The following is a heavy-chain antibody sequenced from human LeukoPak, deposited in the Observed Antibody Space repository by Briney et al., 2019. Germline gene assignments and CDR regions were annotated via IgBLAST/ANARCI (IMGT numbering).Heavy chain of an antibody. CDR2: IYTSGST. Sequence: SETLSLTCTVSGGSISSGSYYWSWIRQPAGKGLEWIGRIYTSGSTNYNPSLKSRVTISVDTSKNQFSLKLSSVTAADTAVYYCARDIDSSGMRYFDYWGQGTLVTVSS. CDR1: GGSISSGSYY. V-gene: IGHV4-61*02. J-gene: IGHJ4*02. CDR3: ARDIDSSGMRYFDY. D-gene: IGHD3-22*01.